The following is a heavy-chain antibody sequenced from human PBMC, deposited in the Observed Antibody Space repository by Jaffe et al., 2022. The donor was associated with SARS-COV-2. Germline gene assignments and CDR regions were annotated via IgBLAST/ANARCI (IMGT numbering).Heavy chain of an antibody. D-gene: IGHD3-10*01. Sequence: QVQLQESGPGLVRPSQTLSLTCAVSGGSISSGGYYWNWIRQHPGKGLEWIGYISYSGTTYYNPSLKSRVAISVDTSKNQFSLNLISVTAADTAVYYCAGDNGASGIGSFDYRGQGTLVTVSS. CDR3: AGDNGASGIGSFDY. CDR2: ISYSGTT. J-gene: IGHJ4*02. CDR1: GGSISSGGYY. V-gene: IGHV4-31*11.